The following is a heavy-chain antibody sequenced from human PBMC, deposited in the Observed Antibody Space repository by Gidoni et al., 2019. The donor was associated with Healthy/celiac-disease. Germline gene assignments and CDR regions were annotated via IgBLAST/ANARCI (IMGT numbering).Heavy chain of an antibody. CDR2: ISAYNGNT. J-gene: IGHJ3*02. CDR3: ARDLYDFWSGYYTVGVQVEAFDI. CDR1: GSTFTSYV. V-gene: IGHV1-18*01. Sequence: QVQLVQSGAEVKKPGASVKVSCKASGSTFTSYVISWVRQAPGQVLEWMGWISAYNGNTNYAQKLQGRVTRTTDTSTSTDYMELRSLRSDDTAVYYCARDLYDFWSGYYTVGVQVEAFDIWGQGTMVTVSS. D-gene: IGHD3-3*01.